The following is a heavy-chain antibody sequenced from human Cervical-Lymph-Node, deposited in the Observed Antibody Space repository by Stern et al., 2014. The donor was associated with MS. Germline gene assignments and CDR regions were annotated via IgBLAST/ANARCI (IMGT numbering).Heavy chain of an antibody. Sequence: QVQLQESGPGLVKPSQTLSLTCTVSGDSMISGGYYWSWIRQHPGKGLEWIGSINYSGDTYYNPSLKSRVAISLDASKSQFFLKLSSVTAADTAVFFCASGRKNFYYDSNGDYDYYYYPMDVWGQGTTVAVSS. J-gene: IGHJ6*02. D-gene: IGHD3-22*01. CDR3: ASGRKNFYYDSNGDYDYYYYPMDV. CDR2: INYSGDT. CDR1: GDSMISGGYY. V-gene: IGHV4-31*03.